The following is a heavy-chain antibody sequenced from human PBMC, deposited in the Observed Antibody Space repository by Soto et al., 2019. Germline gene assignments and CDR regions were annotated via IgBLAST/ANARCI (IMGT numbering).Heavy chain of an antibody. CDR1: GDSVSTKSAT. Sequence: SQTLSLTCAISGDSVSTKSATCDWIRHSPSRGLEWLGRTYYRSKWYTDYAVSVKGRITINPDTSNNHLSLQLDSVTPDDTAVYFCARLIGARWLDSWGQGTLVTVSS. CDR2: TYYRSKWYT. J-gene: IGHJ5*01. CDR3: ARLIGARWLDS. V-gene: IGHV6-1*01. D-gene: IGHD2-8*01.